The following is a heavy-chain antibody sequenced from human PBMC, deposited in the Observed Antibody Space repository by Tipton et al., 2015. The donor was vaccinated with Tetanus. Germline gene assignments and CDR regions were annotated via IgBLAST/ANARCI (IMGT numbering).Heavy chain of an antibody. Sequence: TLSLTCDVSGGPVSSSNWWSWIRQPPGKGLEWIGGFYYSGSSYYNSSLKSRVTISVDTSNNHFSLRLDSVTAADTAVYYCARVAENFDYWGQGTLVTVSS. CDR3: ARVAENFDY. CDR1: GGPVSSSNW. V-gene: IGHV4-4*02. D-gene: IGHD5-24*01. CDR2: FYYSGSS. J-gene: IGHJ4*02.